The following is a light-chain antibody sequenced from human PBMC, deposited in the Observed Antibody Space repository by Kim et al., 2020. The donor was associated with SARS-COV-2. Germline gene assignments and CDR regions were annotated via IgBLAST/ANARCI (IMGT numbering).Light chain of an antibody. CDR2: EVS. Sequence: QSALTQPPSASGSPGQSVTISCTGTSSDVGGYNYVSWYQQQPGKAPKLMMYEVSKRPSGVPDRFSGSKSGNTASLTVSGLQAEDEADYYCTSYADNNNVVFGGGTQLTVL. CDR1: SSDVGGYNY. V-gene: IGLV2-8*01. CDR3: TSYADNNNVV. J-gene: IGLJ3*02.